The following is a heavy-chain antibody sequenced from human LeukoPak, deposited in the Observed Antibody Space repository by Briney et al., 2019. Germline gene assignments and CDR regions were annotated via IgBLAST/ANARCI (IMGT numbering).Heavy chain of an antibody. Sequence: SETLSLTCTVSGGSISGFHWSWIRQPPGKGLEYIGDVFYSGGTNYNSSLKSRLTISVDASRNQFSLKLTSVTAADTAVYYCARLYAGAYTRLDPWGQGTLVAVSS. CDR3: ARLYAGAYTRLDP. J-gene: IGHJ5*02. CDR1: GGSISGFH. D-gene: IGHD3-16*01. CDR2: VFYSGGT. V-gene: IGHV4-59*08.